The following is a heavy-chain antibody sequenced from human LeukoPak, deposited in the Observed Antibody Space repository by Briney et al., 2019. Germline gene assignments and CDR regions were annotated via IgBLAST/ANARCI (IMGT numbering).Heavy chain of an antibody. CDR3: ARVMHSSSWYLDY. J-gene: IGHJ4*02. Sequence: SETLSLTCTVSGGSISSYYWSWIRQPPGKGLEWIGYIYYSGSTNYNPPLKSRVTISVDTSKNQFSLKLSSVTAADTAVYYCARVMHSSSWYLDYWGQGTLVTVSS. D-gene: IGHD6-13*01. CDR2: IYYSGST. CDR1: GGSISSYY. V-gene: IGHV4-59*01.